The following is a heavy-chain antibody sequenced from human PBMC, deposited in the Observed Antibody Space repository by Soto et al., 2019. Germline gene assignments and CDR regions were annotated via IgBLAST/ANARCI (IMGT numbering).Heavy chain of an antibody. V-gene: IGHV4-59*08. J-gene: IGHJ5*02. D-gene: IGHD2-21*01. Sequence: SETLSLTCTVSGGSISNYYWSWIRQPPGKGLEWVGYIYYSRSTTSYNPSLKSRVTITLETSKSQFSLRLTSVTASDTAVYYCARLGAYYQSLDPWGQGTVVTVSS. CDR3: ARLGAYYQSLDP. CDR2: IYYSRSTT. CDR1: GGSISNYY.